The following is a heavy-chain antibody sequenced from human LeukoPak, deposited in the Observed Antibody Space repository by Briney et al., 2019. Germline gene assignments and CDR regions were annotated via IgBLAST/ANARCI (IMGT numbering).Heavy chain of an antibody. J-gene: IGHJ4*02. CDR3: AIWTSGNY. CDR2: MDPSGSQK. V-gene: IGHV3-7*01. CDR1: GFTFNRSW. Sequence: GGSLRLSCAASGFTFNRSWMNWVRQAPGKGLEWVANMDPSGSQKRYVDSVKGCFTISKYNPGTSLYLEMYSLRAEDTAIYYCAIWTSGNYWGQGTLVTVSS. D-gene: IGHD1-1*01.